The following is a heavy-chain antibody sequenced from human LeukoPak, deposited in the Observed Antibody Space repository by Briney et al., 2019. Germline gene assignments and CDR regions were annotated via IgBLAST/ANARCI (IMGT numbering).Heavy chain of an antibody. V-gene: IGHV1-18*01. CDR3: ARVSCSSTSCYTGYDY. CDR1: GGTFSSYA. D-gene: IGHD2-2*02. J-gene: IGHJ4*02. CDR2: ISAYNGNT. Sequence: GASVKVSCKASGGTFSSYAISWARQAPGQGLEWMGWISAYNGNTNYAQKLQGRVTMTTDTSTSTAYMELRSLRSDDTAVYYCARVSCSSTSCYTGYDYWGQGTLVTVSS.